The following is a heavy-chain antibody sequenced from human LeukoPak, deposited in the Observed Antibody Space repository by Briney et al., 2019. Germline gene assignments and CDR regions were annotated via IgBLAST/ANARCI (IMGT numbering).Heavy chain of an antibody. J-gene: IGHJ4*02. CDR3: AREILAPGKTHDY. V-gene: IGHV3-74*01. CDR1: GFTFSNYW. Sequence: PGGSLRLSCAASGFTFSNYWMHWVRQVPGKGLVWVSRINDDGSATFYADSVKGRFTISRDNAKNTLFLQMNSLSAEDTAPYYCAREILAPGKTHDYWGQGTLVTVSS. CDR2: INDDGSAT.